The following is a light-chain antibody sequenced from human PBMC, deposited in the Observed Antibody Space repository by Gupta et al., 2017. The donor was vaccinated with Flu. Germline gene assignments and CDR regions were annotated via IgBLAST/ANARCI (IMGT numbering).Light chain of an antibody. Sequence: EILLSQSPATLSVSPGERATPYCRASQSVSSNLAWYQQKPGQAPRLLIYGASTRDTGIPARFSGSGYGTEFTLTISSRQSEDFAVYYCQQDNNWPPWTFGQGTKVEIK. J-gene: IGKJ1*01. CDR2: GAS. CDR3: QQDNNWPPWT. V-gene: IGKV3-15*01. CDR1: QSVSSN.